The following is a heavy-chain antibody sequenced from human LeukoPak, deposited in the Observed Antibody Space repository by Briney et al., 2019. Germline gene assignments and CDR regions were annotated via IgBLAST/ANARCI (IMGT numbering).Heavy chain of an antibody. CDR2: MNPNSGNT. CDR3: ARGGTTGTTPDYYMDV. J-gene: IGHJ6*03. CDR1: GYTFTSYD. V-gene: IGHV1-8*01. D-gene: IGHD1-1*01. Sequence: ASVKVSCKASGYTFTSYDINWVRQATGQGREWMGWMNPNSGNTDYAQKFQGRVTMTRNTSISTAFMELSSLRSEDTAVYYCARGGTTGTTPDYYMDVWGKGTTVTVSS.